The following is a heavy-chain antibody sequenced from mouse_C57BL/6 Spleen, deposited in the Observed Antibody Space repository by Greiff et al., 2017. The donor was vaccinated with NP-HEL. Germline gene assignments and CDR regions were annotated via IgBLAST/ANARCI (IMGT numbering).Heavy chain of an antibody. CDR3: ARADGNYGYFDV. Sequence: EVKLMESEGGLVQPGSSMKLPCTASGFTFSDYYMAWVRQVPEKGLEWVANINYDGSSTYYLDSLKSRFIFSRDNAKNILYLQMSSLKSEDTATYYCARADGNYGYFDVWGTGTTVTVSS. J-gene: IGHJ1*03. CDR2: INYDGSST. V-gene: IGHV5-16*01. CDR1: GFTFSDYY. D-gene: IGHD2-1*01.